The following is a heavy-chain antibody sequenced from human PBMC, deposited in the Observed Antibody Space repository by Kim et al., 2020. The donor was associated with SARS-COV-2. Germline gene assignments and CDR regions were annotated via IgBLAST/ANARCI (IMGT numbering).Heavy chain of an antibody. J-gene: IGHJ5*02. CDR2: INPNSGVT. V-gene: IGHV1-2*02. CDR3: AREDLSLEYNSSWSNWFDP. Sequence: ASVKVSCKASGYTFTGYYMHWVRQAPGQGLEWMGWINPNSGVTNYAQKFQGRVTMTRDTSISTAFMELSSLRSDDTAVYDCAREDLSLEYNSSWSNWFDP. CDR1: GYTFTGYY. D-gene: IGHD6-13*01.